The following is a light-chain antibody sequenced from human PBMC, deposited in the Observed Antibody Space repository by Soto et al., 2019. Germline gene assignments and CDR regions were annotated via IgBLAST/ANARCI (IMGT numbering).Light chain of an antibody. J-gene: IGKJ2*02. Sequence: EIMLTQSPGTLSLSPGERATLSCRASQSVSSTFLAWYQHKPGQAPRLLIYGASTRATGIPDRFSGSGSGTDFTLSISRLEPEDFAVYYCQQYGSSPCTFGQGTKLDIK. V-gene: IGKV3-20*01. CDR3: QQYGSSPCT. CDR1: QSVSSTF. CDR2: GAS.